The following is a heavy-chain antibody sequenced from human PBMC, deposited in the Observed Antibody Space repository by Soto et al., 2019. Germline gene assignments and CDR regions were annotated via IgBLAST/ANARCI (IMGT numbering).Heavy chain of an antibody. CDR3: AKAKFPNPYSNSGY. Sequence: PGGSLGLSCAASGFTFSSYAMSWVRQAPGKGLEWVSAISGSGGSTYYADSVKGRFTISRDNSKNTLYLQMNSLRAEDTAVYYCAKAKFPNPYSNSGYWGQGTLVTVSS. CDR2: ISGSGGST. D-gene: IGHD4-4*01. J-gene: IGHJ4*02. CDR1: GFTFSSYA. V-gene: IGHV3-23*01.